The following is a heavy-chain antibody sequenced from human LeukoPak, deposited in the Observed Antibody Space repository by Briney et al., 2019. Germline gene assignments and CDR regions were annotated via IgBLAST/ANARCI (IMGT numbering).Heavy chain of an antibody. CDR3: ARDAGAGFDY. V-gene: IGHV3-48*04. J-gene: IGHJ4*02. Sequence: GGSLRLSCAASGFTFSSYSMNWVRQAPGKGLEWVSYISSSGSTIYYADSVKGRFTISRDDAKNSLYLQMNSLSAEDTAVYYCARDAGAGFDYWGQGALVTVSS. D-gene: IGHD6-13*01. CDR2: ISSSGSTI. CDR1: GFTFSSYS.